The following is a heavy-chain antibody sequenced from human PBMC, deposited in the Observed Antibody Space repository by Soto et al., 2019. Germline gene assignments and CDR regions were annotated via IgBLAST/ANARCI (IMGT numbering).Heavy chain of an antibody. CDR3: TKGHIWGLGLQDQ. CDR1: GFTFSNYV. D-gene: IGHD7-27*01. Sequence: EVQLLESGGGLVQPGGSLRLSCAASGFTFSNYVMSWVRQAPGKGLRWVSGISSSGANIYYADSVKGRFTISRDNSKNTLFLQMNSLRAEDTAVYYCTKGHIWGLGLQDQWGLGTLVTVSS. V-gene: IGHV3-23*01. CDR2: ISSSGANI. J-gene: IGHJ4*02.